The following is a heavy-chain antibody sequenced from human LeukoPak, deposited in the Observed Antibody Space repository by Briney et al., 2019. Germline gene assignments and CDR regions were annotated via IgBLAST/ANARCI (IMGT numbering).Heavy chain of an antibody. D-gene: IGHD3-22*01. CDR2: INHSGST. J-gene: IGHJ3*02. CDR3: ARDASGYLDAFDI. V-gene: IGHV4-34*01. CDR1: GGSFSGYY. Sequence: SETLSLTCAVYGGSFSGYYWSWIRQPPGKGLEWIGEINHSGSTNYNPSLKSRVTISVDTSKNQFSLKLSSVTAADTAVYYCARDASGYLDAFDIWGQGTMVTVSS.